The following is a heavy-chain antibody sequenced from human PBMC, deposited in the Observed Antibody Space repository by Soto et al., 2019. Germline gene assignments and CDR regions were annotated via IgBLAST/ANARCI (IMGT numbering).Heavy chain of an antibody. Sequence: QVQLVESGGALVQPGRSLRLSCAASGFTFSSYALHWVPQAPGKGLEWVAVIAYDGRNKYNADSVKGRFTISRDNSKNPLYLQRNSLGIEDTAVYYCARELERVFDYWGQGTLVTVSS. D-gene: IGHD1-1*01. CDR2: IAYDGRNK. CDR3: ARELERVFDY. J-gene: IGHJ4*02. V-gene: IGHV3-30*04. CDR1: GFTFSSYA.